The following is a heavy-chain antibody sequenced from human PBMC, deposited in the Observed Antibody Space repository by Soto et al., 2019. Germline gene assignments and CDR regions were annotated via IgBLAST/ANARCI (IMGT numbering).Heavy chain of an antibody. J-gene: IGHJ4*02. CDR3: AKNVMGITFFGVVIKPIDY. Sequence: PGGSLRLSCAASGFTFSSYAMSWVRQAPGKGLEWVSAISGSGGSTYYADSVKGRFTISRDNSKNTLYLQMNSLRAEDTAVYYCAKNVMGITFFGVVIKPIDYWAQGTLVTVSS. V-gene: IGHV3-23*01. CDR1: GFTFSSYA. D-gene: IGHD3-3*01. CDR2: ISGSGGST.